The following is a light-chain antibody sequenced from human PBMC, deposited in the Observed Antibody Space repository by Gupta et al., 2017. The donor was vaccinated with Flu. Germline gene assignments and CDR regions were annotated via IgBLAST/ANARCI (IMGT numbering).Light chain of an antibody. CDR2: DVT. Sequence: MIYDVTYRPSGVSNRFSGSQSDNAASLTISGLQPEDEADYFCSSYTGSTTIFVGGTKLTVL. J-gene: IGLJ2*01. CDR3: SSYTGSTTI. V-gene: IGLV2-14*01.